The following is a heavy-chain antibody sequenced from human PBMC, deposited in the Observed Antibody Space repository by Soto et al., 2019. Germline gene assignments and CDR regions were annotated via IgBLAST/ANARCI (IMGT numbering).Heavy chain of an antibody. D-gene: IGHD3-22*01. Sequence: PGGSLTLSCAASGFTFSGSAIHWVRPASGQGLEWVGRIRSKANSYATAYAASVKGRFTISRDESKNTAYLQVNSLKTEDTAVYYCTRPAYYYDSSGYYCPFGYWGQGTLVTVSS. CDR2: IRSKANSYAT. V-gene: IGHV3-73*01. CDR3: TRPAYYYDSSGYYCPFGY. J-gene: IGHJ4*02. CDR1: GFTFSGSA.